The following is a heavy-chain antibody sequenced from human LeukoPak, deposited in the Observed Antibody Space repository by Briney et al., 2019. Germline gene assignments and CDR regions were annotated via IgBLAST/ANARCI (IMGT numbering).Heavy chain of an antibody. CDR3: VCGYHYGRPLPYYFDS. D-gene: IGHD5-18*01. CDR2: IYWSGTT. Sequence: SETLSLTCTVSGGSIRDSSYQWGWIRQSPGQGLQWIGNIYWSGTTYYNRSLKRRVTMSVDTSRNQLSLRLPSVTAADAGVDYCVCGYHYGRPLPYYFDSWGQGTLVPVSS. J-gene: IGHJ4*02. CDR1: GGSIRDSSYQ. V-gene: IGHV4-39*01.